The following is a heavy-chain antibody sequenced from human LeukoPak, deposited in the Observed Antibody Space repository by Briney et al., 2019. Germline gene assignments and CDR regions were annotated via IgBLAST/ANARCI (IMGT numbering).Heavy chain of an antibody. CDR1: GGTFSSYA. CDR3: ASVVYSSSGTTGADY. CDR2: IIPIFGTA. V-gene: IGHV1-69*05. Sequence: SVKVSCKASGGTFSSYAISWVRQAPGQGLEWMGGIIPIFGTANYAQKFQGRVTITTDESTSTAYMELSSLRSEDTAVYYCASVVYSSSGTTGADYWGQGTLVTVSS. D-gene: IGHD6-6*01. J-gene: IGHJ4*02.